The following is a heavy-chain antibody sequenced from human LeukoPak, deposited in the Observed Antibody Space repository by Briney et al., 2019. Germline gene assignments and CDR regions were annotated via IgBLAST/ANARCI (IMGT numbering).Heavy chain of an antibody. CDR3: ARDLHYYVPMDV. CDR2: IGSDNKP. D-gene: IGHD3-10*02. V-gene: IGHV3-23*01. J-gene: IGHJ6*02. CDR1: GFTFSGYA. Sequence: GGSLRLSCAASGFTFSGYAMTWVRQAPGKGLEWVSSIGSDNKPHYSESVKGRFAISRDNSKNTLFLQLHNLRVEDTALYYCARDLHYYVPMDVWGQGTTVTVSS.